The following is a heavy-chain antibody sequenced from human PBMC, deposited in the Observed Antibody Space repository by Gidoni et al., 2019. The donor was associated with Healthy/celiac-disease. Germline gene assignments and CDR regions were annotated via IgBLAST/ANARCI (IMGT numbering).Heavy chain of an antibody. Sequence: EVQLVESGGGLVKPGGSLRLSCAASGFTFSSYSMNWVRQAPGKGLEWVSSISSSSSYIYYADSVKGRFTISRDNAKNSLYLQMNSLRAEDTAVYYCARDAYCSGGSCYSDYYYGMDVWGQGTTVTVSS. J-gene: IGHJ6*02. CDR2: ISSSSSYI. D-gene: IGHD2-15*01. CDR1: GFTFSSYS. CDR3: ARDAYCSGGSCYSDYYYGMDV. V-gene: IGHV3-21*01.